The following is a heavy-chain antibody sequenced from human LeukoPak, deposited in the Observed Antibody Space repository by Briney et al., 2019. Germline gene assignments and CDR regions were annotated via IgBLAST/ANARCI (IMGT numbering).Heavy chain of an antibody. V-gene: IGHV4-30-4*08. Sequence: SETLSLTCTVSGGSISRGDYYWSWIRQPPGKGLEWIGYTYYSGSTYYNPSLKSRVTISVDTSKNQFSLKLSSVTAADTAVYYCARAPLLRFFYYFDYWGQGTLVTVSS. CDR1: GGSISRGDYY. J-gene: IGHJ4*02. CDR3: ARAPLLRFFYYFDY. D-gene: IGHD3-3*01. CDR2: TYYSGST.